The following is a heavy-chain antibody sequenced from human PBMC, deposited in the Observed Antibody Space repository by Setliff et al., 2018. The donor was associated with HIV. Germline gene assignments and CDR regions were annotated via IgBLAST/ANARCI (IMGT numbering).Heavy chain of an antibody. J-gene: IGHJ2*01. CDR1: GYTFTDHF. CDR3: ARGLENWYFDL. CDR2: FNPNSGGT. V-gene: IGHV1-2*02. D-gene: IGHD1-1*01. Sequence: ASVKVSCKASGYTFTDHFIHWVRQAPGQGLEWMGWFNPNSGGTNYAQKFQGRVTMTRDTSISTAYMELSSLRYDDTAVYYCARGLENWYFDLWGRGTLVTVSS.